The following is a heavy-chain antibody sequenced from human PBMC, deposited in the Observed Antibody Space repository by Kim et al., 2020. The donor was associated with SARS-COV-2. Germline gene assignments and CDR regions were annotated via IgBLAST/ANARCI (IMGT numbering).Heavy chain of an antibody. CDR3: ARVKDYDSSGYYY. CDR2: INHSGST. Sequence: SETLSLTCAVYGGSFSGYYWSWIRQPPGKGLEWIGEINHSGSTNYNPSLKSRVTISVDTSKNQFSLKLSSVTAADTAVYYCARVKDYDSSGYYYWGQGTLVTVSS. CDR1: GGSFSGYY. D-gene: IGHD3-22*01. J-gene: IGHJ4*02. V-gene: IGHV4-34*01.